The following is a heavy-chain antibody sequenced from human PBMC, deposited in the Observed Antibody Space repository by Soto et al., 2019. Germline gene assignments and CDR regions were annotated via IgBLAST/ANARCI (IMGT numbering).Heavy chain of an antibody. CDR2: ISGSGGST. CDR1: GFTFSSYA. Sequence: EVQLLESGGGLVQPGGSLRLSCAASGFTFSSYAMSWVRQAPGKGLEWVSAISGSGGSTYYADSVKGRFTISRDNSKNTLYLQMNSLRAEDTAVYYCAKDGWERFLEWLNIFDYWGQGTLVTVSS. J-gene: IGHJ4*02. CDR3: AKDGWERFLEWLNIFDY. V-gene: IGHV3-23*01. D-gene: IGHD3-3*01.